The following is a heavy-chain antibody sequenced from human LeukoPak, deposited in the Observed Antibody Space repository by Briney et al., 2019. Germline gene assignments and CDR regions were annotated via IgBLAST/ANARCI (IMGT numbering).Heavy chain of an antibody. D-gene: IGHD6-6*01. CDR3: AREDASSSGAFDI. V-gene: IGHV1-2*02. J-gene: IGHJ3*02. Sequence: GASVKVSCKASGYTFTGYYMHWVRQAPGQGLEWMGWINPNSGGTKYAKRFQGRVTMTRDTSISTAYMELSRLRSDDTAVYYCAREDASSSGAFDIWGQGTMVTVSS. CDR1: GYTFTGYY. CDR2: INPNSGGT.